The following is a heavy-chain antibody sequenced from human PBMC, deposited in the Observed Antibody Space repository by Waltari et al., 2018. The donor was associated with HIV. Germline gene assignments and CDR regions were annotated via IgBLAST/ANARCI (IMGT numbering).Heavy chain of an antibody. CDR2: IYYSGST. J-gene: IGHJ4*02. D-gene: IGHD6-13*01. Sequence: QVQLQESGPGPVTPSQPLSLTCTVAVGCTRSGCDYWSWIRQPPGKGLEWIGYIYYSGSTYYNPSLKSRVTISVDTSKNQFSLKLSSVTAADTAVYYCARDLGTAAGPYYFDYWGQGTLVTVSS. CDR1: VGCTRSGCDY. V-gene: IGHV4-31*03. CDR3: ARDLGTAAGPYYFDY.